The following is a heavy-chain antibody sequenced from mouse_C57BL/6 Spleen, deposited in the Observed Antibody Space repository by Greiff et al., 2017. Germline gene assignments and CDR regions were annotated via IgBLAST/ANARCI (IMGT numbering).Heavy chain of an antibody. CDR2: IWRGGST. J-gene: IGHJ4*01. V-gene: IGHV2-5*01. CDR1: GFSLTSYG. CDR3: AKGGYGSNSAYAMDY. D-gene: IGHD1-1*01. Sequence: QVQLQQSGPGLVQPSQSLSITCTVSGFSLTSYGVHWVRQSPGKGLEWLGVIWRGGSTDYNAAFMSRLSITKDNSKSQVFFKMNSLQADYTAIYYCAKGGYGSNSAYAMDYWGQGTSVTVSS.